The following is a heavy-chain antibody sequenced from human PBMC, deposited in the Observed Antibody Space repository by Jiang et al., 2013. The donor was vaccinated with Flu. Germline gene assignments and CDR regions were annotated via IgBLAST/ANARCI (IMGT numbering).Heavy chain of an antibody. CDR2: ISYDGSNK. J-gene: IGHJ4*02. V-gene: IGHV3-30*18. CDR3: AKGVQLWLSDY. CDR1: GFTFSSYG. Sequence: VQLLESGGGVVQPGRSLRLSCAASGFTFSSYGLHWVRQAPGKGLEWVAVISYDGSNKYYADSVKGRFTISRDNSKNTLYLQMNSLRAEDTAVYYCAKGVQLWLSDYWGQGTLVTVSS. D-gene: IGHD5-18*01.